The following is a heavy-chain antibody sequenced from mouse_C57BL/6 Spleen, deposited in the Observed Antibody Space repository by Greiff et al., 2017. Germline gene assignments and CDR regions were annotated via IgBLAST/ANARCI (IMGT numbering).Heavy chain of an antibody. CDR1: GFTFSDSG. V-gene: IGHV5-17*01. Sequence: EVQLVESGGGLVKPGGSLKLPCAASGFTFSDSGMHWVRQAPEKGLEWVAYISSGSSTIYYADTVKGRFTISRDNAKNTLFLQMTSLRAEDTAMYYCAKVYDYEGYYYAMDCWGQGTSVTVSS. J-gene: IGHJ4*01. CDR3: AKVYDYEGYYYAMDC. CDR2: ISSGSSTI. D-gene: IGHD2-4*01.